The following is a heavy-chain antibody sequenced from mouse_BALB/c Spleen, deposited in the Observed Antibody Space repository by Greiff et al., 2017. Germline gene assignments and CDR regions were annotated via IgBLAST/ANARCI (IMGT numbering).Heavy chain of an antibody. D-gene: IGHD1-1*01. J-gene: IGHJ3*01. CDR1: GYTFTSYW. CDR3: ARVDYGSSYGAY. Sequence: VQLQQPGAELVKPGASVKLSCKASGYTFTSYWMHWVKQRPGQGLEWIGEINPSNGRTNYNEKFKSKATLTVDKSSSTAYMQLSSLTSEDSAVYYCARVDYGSSYGAYWGQGTLVTVSA. V-gene: IGHV1S81*02. CDR2: INPSNGRT.